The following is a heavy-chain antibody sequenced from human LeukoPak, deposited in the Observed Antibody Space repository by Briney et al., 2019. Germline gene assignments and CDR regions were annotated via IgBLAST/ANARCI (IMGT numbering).Heavy chain of an antibody. CDR3: ARLLSSSGWYWFDP. J-gene: IGHJ5*02. CDR2: IYSGGST. D-gene: IGHD6-19*01. V-gene: IGHV3-66*02. CDR1: GFTVRSNY. Sequence: PGGSLILSWAASGFTVRSNYMSWGRQAPGKGLEWVSVIYSGGSTYYADSVKGRFTISRDNSKNTLYLQMNSLRAEDTAVYYCARLLSSSGWYWFDPWGQGTQVTVSS.